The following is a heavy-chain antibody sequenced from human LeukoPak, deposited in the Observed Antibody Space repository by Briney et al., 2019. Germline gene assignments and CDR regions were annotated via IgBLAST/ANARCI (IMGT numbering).Heavy chain of an antibody. CDR3: ARAGLSWFGEPYYDY. J-gene: IGHJ4*02. CDR2: IYSGGST. V-gene: IGHV3-66*01. D-gene: IGHD3-10*01. CDR1: GFTVSSNY. Sequence: GGSLRLSCAASGFTVSSNYMSWVRQAPGKGLEGVSVIYSGGSTNYADSVKGRFIISRDNSKNTLYLQMNSLSAEDTAVYYCARAGLSWFGEPYYDYWGQGTLVTVSA.